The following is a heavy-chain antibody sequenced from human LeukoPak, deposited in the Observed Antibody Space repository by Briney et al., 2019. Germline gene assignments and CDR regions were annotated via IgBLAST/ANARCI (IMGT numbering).Heavy chain of an antibody. CDR3: ATSYGSNFY. CDR2: ISYSGST. J-gene: IGHJ4*02. CDR1: GGSISSYY. V-gene: IGHV4-59*08. Sequence: SETLSLTCTVSGGSISSYYWSWIRQPPGKGLEWIGHISYSGSTNYNPSLKSRVTMSVDTSKNQFSLELSSVTAADTAVYYCATSYGSNFYWGQGTLVTVSS. D-gene: IGHD6-19*01.